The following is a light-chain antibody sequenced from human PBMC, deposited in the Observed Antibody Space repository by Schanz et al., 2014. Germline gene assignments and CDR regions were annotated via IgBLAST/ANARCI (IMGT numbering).Light chain of an antibody. J-gene: IGLJ2*01. CDR3: CSYVGSYT. CDR2: TNN. Sequence: QSVLTQPPSASGTPGQRVTISCSGSSSNIGRNTVNWYQQLPGTAPKFLICTNNQRPSGVPDRFSGSKSGNTASLTISGLQAEDEADYNCCSYVGSYTFGGGTKLTVL. V-gene: IGLV1-44*01. CDR1: SSNIGRNT.